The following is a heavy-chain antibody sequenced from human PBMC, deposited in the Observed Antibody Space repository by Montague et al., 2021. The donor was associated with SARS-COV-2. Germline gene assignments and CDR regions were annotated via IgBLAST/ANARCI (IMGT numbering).Heavy chain of an antibody. V-gene: IGHV3-30-3*01. CDR3: ARERRVSGSYPFDY. CDR1: GSTFSNFA. J-gene: IGHJ4*02. Sequence: SLRLSCAASGSTFSNFAMHWVRQAPGKGLEWVAHISNDGSKKLYADSVKGRLTISRDNSKNTLYMEMNSLRVEDTAVYYCARERRVSGSYPFDYWGQGTLVTVSS. D-gene: IGHD1-26*01. CDR2: ISNDGSKK.